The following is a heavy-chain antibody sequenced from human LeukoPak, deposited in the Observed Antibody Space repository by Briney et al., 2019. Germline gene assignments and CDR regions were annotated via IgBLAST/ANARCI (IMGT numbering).Heavy chain of an antibody. J-gene: IGHJ4*02. D-gene: IGHD1-26*01. CDR1: GYTLTELS. V-gene: IGHV1-24*01. CDR3: ATGVEGAGNPED. Sequence: ASVKVSCKVSGYTLTELSMHWVRQAPGKGLEWMGGFDPEDGETIYAQKFQGRVTMTEDTSTDTAYMELSSLRSEDTAVYYCATGVEGAGNPEDWGQGTLVTVSS. CDR2: FDPEDGET.